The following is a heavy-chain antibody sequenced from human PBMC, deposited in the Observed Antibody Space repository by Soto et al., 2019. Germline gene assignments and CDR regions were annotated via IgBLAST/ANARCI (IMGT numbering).Heavy chain of an antibody. Sequence: QVQLVQSGAEVRKPGASVKVSCKPSGYTFNTYYLHWLRQAPGQALEWMGVIHPSGGGTTYAQKFRGRVTVTRDTSTTTVFMELSSLRSDDTAMYYCARGGHIAVVTASFDNWGQGTLVTVSS. V-gene: IGHV1-46*02. CDR2: IHPSGGGT. D-gene: IGHD2-21*02. CDR3: ARGGHIAVVTASFDN. J-gene: IGHJ4*02. CDR1: GYTFNTYY.